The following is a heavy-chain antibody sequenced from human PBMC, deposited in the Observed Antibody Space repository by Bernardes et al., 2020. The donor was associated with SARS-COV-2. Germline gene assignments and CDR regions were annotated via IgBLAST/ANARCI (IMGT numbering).Heavy chain of an antibody. D-gene: IGHD6-19*01. V-gene: IGHV1-18*04. CDR2: ISAYNGNT. J-gene: IGHJ4*02. CDR1: GYTFTSYG. Sequence: ASVKVSCKASGYTFTSYGISLVRQAPGQGLEGMGWISAYNGNTNYAQKLQGRVTMTTDTSTSTAYMELRSLRSDDTAVYYCAGDGAGQWLVRYKHFDYWGQGALVTVSS. CDR3: AGDGAGQWLVRYKHFDY.